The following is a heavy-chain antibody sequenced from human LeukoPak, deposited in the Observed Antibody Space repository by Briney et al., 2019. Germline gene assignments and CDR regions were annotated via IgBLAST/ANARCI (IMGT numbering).Heavy chain of an antibody. D-gene: IGHD4-17*01. CDR2: IRSKAYGGTT. J-gene: IGHJ4*02. CDR3: TRDYGDYNGDY. V-gene: IGHV3-49*04. Sequence: GGPLRLSCRASGFNFGDYAVIWVRQAPGKGLAGVGFIRSKAYGGTTEYAASVKGRFTILRDDSKSIAYLQMDSLKTEDTAVYFCTRDYGDYNGDYWGQGTLVTVSS. CDR1: GFNFGDYA.